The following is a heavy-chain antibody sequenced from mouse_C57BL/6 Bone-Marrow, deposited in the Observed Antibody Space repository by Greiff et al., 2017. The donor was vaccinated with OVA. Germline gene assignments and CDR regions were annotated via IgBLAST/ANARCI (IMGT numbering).Heavy chain of an antibody. CDR3: ARLSYRYAMDY. CDR2: ISNGGGST. J-gene: IGHJ4*01. CDR1: GFTFSDYY. Sequence: DVKLVESGGGLVQPGGSLKLSCAASGFTFSDYYMYWVRQTPEKRLEWVAYISNGGGSTYYPDTVKGRFTISRDNAKNTLYLQMSRLKSEDTAMYYCARLSYRYAMDYWGQGTSVTVSS. V-gene: IGHV5-12*01. D-gene: IGHD2-10*01.